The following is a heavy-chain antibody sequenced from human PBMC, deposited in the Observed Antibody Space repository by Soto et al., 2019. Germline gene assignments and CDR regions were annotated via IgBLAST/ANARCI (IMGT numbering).Heavy chain of an antibody. CDR3: ARNMDYYYGRGSGNGHGF. D-gene: IGHD3-10*02. CDR2: INPKFGDT. Sequence: QVQLVQSGAEVKEPGDSVRVSCEASGYTFTAYYIHWVRQVPGQGLEWMGWINPKFGDTTYAQDFQGRVSMTRDMSISTVYMELSRLTSDDTARYYCARNMDYYYGRGSGNGHGFWGQGTTVTV. V-gene: IGHV1-2*02. J-gene: IGHJ6*02. CDR1: GYTFTAYY.